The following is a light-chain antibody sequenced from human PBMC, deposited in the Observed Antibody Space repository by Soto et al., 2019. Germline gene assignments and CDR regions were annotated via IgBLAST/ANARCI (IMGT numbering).Light chain of an antibody. Sequence: EIVLTQSPGTLSLSPGERATLSCRASQSVSSSYLAWYQQKPGQAPRLLIYGASSRATGIPDRFSGSGSGTDFTLTISRLEPEDFAVYYCQQQGSSPLFTFGPGTKVDIK. V-gene: IGKV3-20*01. CDR2: GAS. J-gene: IGKJ3*01. CDR3: QQQGSSPLFT. CDR1: QSVSSSY.